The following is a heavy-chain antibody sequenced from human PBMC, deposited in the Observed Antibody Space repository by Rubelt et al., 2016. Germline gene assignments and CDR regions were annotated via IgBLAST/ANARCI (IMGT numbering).Heavy chain of an antibody. V-gene: IGHV3-23*01. J-gene: IGHJ6*02. CDR1: GFTFSSYA. D-gene: IGHD2-21*01. Sequence: GFTFSSYAMSWVRQAPGKGLEWVSAISGSGGSTYYADSVKGRFTISRDNSKNTLYLQMNSLRAEDTAVYYCARDIAYCGGDCYSYGMDVWGQGTTVTVSS. CDR3: ARDIAYCGGDCYSYGMDV. CDR2: ISGSGGST.